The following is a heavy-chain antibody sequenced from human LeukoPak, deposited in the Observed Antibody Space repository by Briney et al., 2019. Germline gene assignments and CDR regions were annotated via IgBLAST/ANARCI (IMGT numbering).Heavy chain of an antibody. Sequence: GGSLRLSCAASGFTFSDYWMHWVRQAPGKGLVWVSRVNSDGSSTRYADSVKGRFTISRDNAKNTLYLKMNSLRAEDTAVYYCARGYFYDSSDAPVYFDYWGQGTLVTVSS. V-gene: IGHV3-74*01. J-gene: IGHJ4*02. D-gene: IGHD3-22*01. CDR3: ARGYFYDSSDAPVYFDY. CDR1: GFTFSDYW. CDR2: VNSDGSST.